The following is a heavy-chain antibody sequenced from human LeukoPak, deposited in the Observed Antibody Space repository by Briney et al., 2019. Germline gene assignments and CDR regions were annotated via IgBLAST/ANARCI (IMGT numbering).Heavy chain of an antibody. D-gene: IGHD6-13*01. CDR2: MNPNSGNT. CDR1: GYTFTSYD. CDR3: ARENSSSWYAYYYGMDV. Sequence: GASVKVSCKASGYTFTSYDINWVRQATGQGLEWMGWMNPNSGNTGYAQKFQGRVTMTRNTSISTAYMELSSLRSEDMAVYYCARENSSSWYAYYYGMDVWGQGTTVTVSS. J-gene: IGHJ6*02. V-gene: IGHV1-8*01.